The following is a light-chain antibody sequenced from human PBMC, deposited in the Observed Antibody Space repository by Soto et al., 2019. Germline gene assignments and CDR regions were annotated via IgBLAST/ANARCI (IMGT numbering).Light chain of an antibody. CDR3: QHYNNWPPYS. V-gene: IGKV3-15*01. Sequence: ETVMTQSPDTLSVSPGESATLSCRASQDVSTNLAWFHQKPGQTPRLVLYGASKRATGIPARFSGSGSVRHFTLTISSLQSEDVEVYYCQHYNNWPPYSFGQGTKVEIK. J-gene: IGKJ2*03. CDR2: GAS. CDR1: QDVSTN.